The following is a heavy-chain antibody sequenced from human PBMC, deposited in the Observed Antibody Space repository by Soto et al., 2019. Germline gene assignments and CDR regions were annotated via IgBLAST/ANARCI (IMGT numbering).Heavy chain of an antibody. CDR1: GYTFSTYY. CDR3: AWYGDHREDFDY. Sequence: SSVKVSCKASGYTFSTYYMHWVRQAPGQGYEWMGIINPSGGSTTYAQKFQGRVTMTRDTSTTTVYMELSSLKSEDTAVYYCAWYGDHREDFDYWGRGTLV. CDR2: INPSGGST. J-gene: IGHJ4*02. D-gene: IGHD1-20*01. V-gene: IGHV1-46*01.